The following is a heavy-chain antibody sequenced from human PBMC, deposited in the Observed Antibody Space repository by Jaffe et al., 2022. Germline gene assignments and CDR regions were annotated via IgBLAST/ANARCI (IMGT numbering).Heavy chain of an antibody. J-gene: IGHJ2*01. D-gene: IGHD3-10*01. V-gene: IGHV4-34*01. CDR2: INHSGST. CDR1: GGSFSGYY. CDR3: ARRSGSGMGYFDL. Sequence: QVQLQQWGAGLLKPSETLSLTCAVYGGSFSGYYWSWIRQPPGKGLEWIGEINHSGSTNYNPSLKSRVTISVDTSKNQFSLKLSSVTAADTAVYYCARRSGSGMGYFDLWGRGTLVTVSS.